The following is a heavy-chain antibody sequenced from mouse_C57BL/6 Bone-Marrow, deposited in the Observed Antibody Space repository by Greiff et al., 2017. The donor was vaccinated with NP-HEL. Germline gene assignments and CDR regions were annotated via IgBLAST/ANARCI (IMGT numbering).Heavy chain of an antibody. Sequence: QVQLQQPGAELVKPGASVKLSCKASGYTFTSYWMQWVKQRPGQGLEWIGEIDPSDSYTNYNQKFKGKATLTVDTSSSPAYMQLSSLTSEDSAVYYCARSGGLITTVVAPFDYWGQGTTLTVSS. V-gene: IGHV1-50*01. CDR1: GYTFTSYW. CDR3: ARSGGLITTVVAPFDY. D-gene: IGHD1-1*01. J-gene: IGHJ2*01. CDR2: IDPSDSYT.